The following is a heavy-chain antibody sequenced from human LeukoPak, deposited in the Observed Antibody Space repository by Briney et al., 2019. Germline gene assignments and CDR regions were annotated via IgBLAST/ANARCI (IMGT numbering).Heavy chain of an antibody. CDR3: ARVGLGMGLAAFDI. D-gene: IGHD5-24*01. Sequence: GGSLRLSCAASGFIFTNYAMSWVRQAPGKGLEWVSGISGSGGTAYYADSVKGRFTISRDNSKNSLYLQMNSLRAEDTAVYYCARVGLGMGLAAFDIWGQGTMVTVSS. V-gene: IGHV3-23*01. CDR1: GFIFTNYA. CDR2: ISGSGGTA. J-gene: IGHJ3*02.